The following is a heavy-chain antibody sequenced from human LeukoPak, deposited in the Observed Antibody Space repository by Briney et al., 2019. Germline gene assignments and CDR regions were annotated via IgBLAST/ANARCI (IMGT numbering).Heavy chain of an antibody. Sequence: GESLKISCKGSGYSFTSCWIGWVRQMPGKGLEWLGIIYPGPTDTRYSPSTQGQVPISAAKSISTAYLQWSSLKASHTAMYYCARHSALDRFGALVFGGWFDPWGQGTLVTDSS. V-gene: IGHV5-51*01. CDR1: GYSFTSCW. D-gene: IGHD3-10*01. CDR2: IYPGPTDT. J-gene: IGHJ5*02. CDR3: ARHSALDRFGALVFGGWFDP.